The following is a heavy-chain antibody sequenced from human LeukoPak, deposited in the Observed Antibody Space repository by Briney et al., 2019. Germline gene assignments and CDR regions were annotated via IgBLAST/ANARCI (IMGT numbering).Heavy chain of an antibody. CDR3: ARATGNFNH. J-gene: IGHJ4*02. CDR1: GYTFTDYS. Sequence: ASVKVSCKASGYTFTDYSIHWIRQAPGQGLEWMGWINAGNGHTQYSQKFQGRVAITRDTSASTAYVEVSSLRSGDTATYYCARATGNFNHWGQGTLITVSS. V-gene: IGHV1-3*01. D-gene: IGHD1-1*01. CDR2: INAGNGHT.